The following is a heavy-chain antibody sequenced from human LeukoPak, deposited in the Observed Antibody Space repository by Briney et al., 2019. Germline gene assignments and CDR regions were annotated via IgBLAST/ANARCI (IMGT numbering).Heavy chain of an antibody. CDR3: ARDPLYNYGFDY. CDR1: GFTFSSYA. V-gene: IGHV3-23*01. J-gene: IGHJ4*02. D-gene: IGHD5-24*01. Sequence: GSLRLSCAASGFTFSSYAMSWVRQAPGKGLEWVSAISGSGGSTYYADSVKGRFTISRDNSKNTLYLQINSLRAEDTAVYYCARDPLYNYGFDYWGQGTLVTVSS. CDR2: ISGSGGST.